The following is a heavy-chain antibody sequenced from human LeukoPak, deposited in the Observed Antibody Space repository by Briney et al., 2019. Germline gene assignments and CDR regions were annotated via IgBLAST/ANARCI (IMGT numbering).Heavy chain of an antibody. J-gene: IGHJ4*02. CDR3: AKDTARPFDY. D-gene: IGHD5-18*01. V-gene: IGHV6-1*01. CDR1: GDSVSTNSAT. CDR2: TYYRSKWYN. Sequence: SQTLSLTCAISGDSVSTNSATWTWLRQSPSRGLEWLGRTYYRSKWYNDYAVSMKSRITINPDTSKNQFSLQLNSVTPEDTAVYYCAKDTARPFDYWGQGTLVTVSS.